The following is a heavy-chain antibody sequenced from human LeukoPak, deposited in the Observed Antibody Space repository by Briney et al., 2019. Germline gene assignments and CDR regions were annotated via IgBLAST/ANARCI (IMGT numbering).Heavy chain of an antibody. J-gene: IGHJ5*02. CDR3: ARDLSGWQGSHNWFDP. CDR1: GFTFSDYY. Sequence: GGSLRLSCAASGFTFSDYYMSWIRQAPGKGLEWVSYISSSGSTIYYADSVKGRFTISRDNAKNLLYLQMNSLRAEDTAVYYCARDLSGWQGSHNWFDPWGQGTLVTVSS. D-gene: IGHD6-19*01. CDR2: ISSSGSTI. V-gene: IGHV3-11*01.